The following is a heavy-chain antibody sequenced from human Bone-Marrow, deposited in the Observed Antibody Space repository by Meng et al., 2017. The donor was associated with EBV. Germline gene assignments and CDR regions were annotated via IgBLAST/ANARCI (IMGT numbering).Heavy chain of an antibody. CDR2: IYWDDDK. Sequence: QFTLKAAGPSLLKPTLTLTRTCTFSGFSLSTSGVGGGWIRQPPGKALEWLALIYWDDDKRYSPSLKSRLTITKDTSKNQVVLTMTNMDPVDTATYYCAHIDYGAIGDYWGQGTLVTVSS. CDR1: GFSLSTSGVG. V-gene: IGHV2-5*02. D-gene: IGHD4-17*01. J-gene: IGHJ4*02. CDR3: AHIDYGAIGDY.